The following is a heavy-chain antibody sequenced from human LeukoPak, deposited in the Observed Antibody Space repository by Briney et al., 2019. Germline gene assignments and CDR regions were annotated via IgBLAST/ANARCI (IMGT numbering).Heavy chain of an antibody. V-gene: IGHV3-7*01. CDR2: IKQDGSEK. Sequence: PGGSLRLSCAVSGFRFSSSWMGWVRQAPGQGLEWVGNIKQDGSEKNYVDSVKGRFTISSDNAKSSLYLQMNSLRAEDTAVYYCATCGLFSNGRFYYDYWGEGTLVTASS. J-gene: IGHJ4*01. CDR3: ATCGLFSNGRFYYDY. CDR1: GFRFSSSW. D-gene: IGHD3-22*01.